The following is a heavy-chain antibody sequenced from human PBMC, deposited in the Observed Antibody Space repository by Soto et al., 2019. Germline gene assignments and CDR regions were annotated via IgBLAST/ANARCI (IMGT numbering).Heavy chain of an antibody. J-gene: IGHJ5*02. CDR2: IIPIFGTA. CDR1: GGTFRSYA. Sequence: SVKVSCKASGGTFRSYAISWVRQAPGQGLEWMGGIIPIFGTANYAQKFQGRVTITADESTSTAYMGLSSLRSEDTAVYYCASIDSSGDGAWGQGTLVTVSS. D-gene: IGHD3-22*01. V-gene: IGHV1-69*13. CDR3: ASIDSSGDGA.